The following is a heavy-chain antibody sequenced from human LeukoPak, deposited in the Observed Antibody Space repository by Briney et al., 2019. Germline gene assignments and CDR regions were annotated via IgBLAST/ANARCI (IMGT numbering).Heavy chain of an antibody. CDR2: INPNSGGT. Sequence: ASVKVSCTASGYTFTGYYMHWVRQAPGQGLEWMGWINPNSGGTNYAQKFQGRVTMTRDTSISTAYMELSRLRSDDTAVYYCARCPLTSGNMDYWGQGTLVTVSS. D-gene: IGHD2/OR15-2a*01. V-gene: IGHV1-2*02. CDR1: GYTFTGYY. CDR3: ARCPLTSGNMDY. J-gene: IGHJ4*02.